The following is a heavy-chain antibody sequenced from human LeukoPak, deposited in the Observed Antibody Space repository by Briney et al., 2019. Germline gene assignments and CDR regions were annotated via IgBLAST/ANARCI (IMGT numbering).Heavy chain of an antibody. CDR2: IYYSGST. CDR1: GGSISSGVYY. D-gene: IGHD5-24*01. V-gene: IGHV4-31*03. CDR3: ARARAGEMATSFDY. J-gene: IGHJ4*02. Sequence: SETLSLTCTVSGGSISSGVYYWSWIRQHPGKGLEWIGYIYYSGSTYYNPSLKSRVAISVDTSKNQFSLKLSSVTAADTAVYYSARARAGEMATSFDYWGQGTLVTVSS.